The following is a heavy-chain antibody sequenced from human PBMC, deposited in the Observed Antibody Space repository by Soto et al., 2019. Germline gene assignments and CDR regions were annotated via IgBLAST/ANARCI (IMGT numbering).Heavy chain of an antibody. V-gene: IGHV4-39*01. CDR1: GGSISSISYY. J-gene: IGHJ4*02. CDR3: ATFRGIRTATTERYFDY. D-gene: IGHD4-17*01. CDR2: AHSSGGA. Sequence: SETLSLTCTVSGGSISSISYYWGWIRQPPGKGLEWTGSAHSSGGAYYNPSLNSRVIISVDTSKNQISLKVTSVTAADAAVYYCATFRGIRTATTERYFDYWGQGILVT.